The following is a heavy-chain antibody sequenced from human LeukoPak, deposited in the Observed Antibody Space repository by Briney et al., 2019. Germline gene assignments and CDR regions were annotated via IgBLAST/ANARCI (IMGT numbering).Heavy chain of an antibody. J-gene: IGHJ4*02. V-gene: IGHV3-7*05. Sequence: PGGSLRLSCAASGFSFSSYWMNWVRQAPGKGLEWVANIKQDGGDKYYVDSVKGRFTISRDNAKNSVFLQMNSLRAEDTAVYYCSGSLHYWGQGTLVTVSS. D-gene: IGHD6-25*01. CDR2: IKQDGGDK. CDR1: GFSFSSYW. CDR3: SGSLHY.